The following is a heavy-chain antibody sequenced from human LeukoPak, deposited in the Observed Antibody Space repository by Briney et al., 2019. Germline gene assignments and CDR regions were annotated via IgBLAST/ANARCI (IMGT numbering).Heavy chain of an antibody. CDR1: GFTFSNYE. V-gene: IGHV3-48*03. J-gene: IGHJ4*02. CDR2: ITADGTNG. D-gene: IGHD3-9*01. Sequence: PGGSLRLSCAASGFTFSNYEMNWVRQAPGKGLEWVSYITADGTNGYYTDSVKGRFTISRDNAKNTLYLQMNSLRAEDTAVYYCARGADTGYSSDYWGQGTLVTVSS. CDR3: ARGADTGYSSDY.